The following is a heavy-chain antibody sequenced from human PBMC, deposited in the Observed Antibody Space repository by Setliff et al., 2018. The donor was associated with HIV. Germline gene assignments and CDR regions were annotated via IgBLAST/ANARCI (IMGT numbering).Heavy chain of an antibody. CDR1: NYSISSGYY. CDR2: IYHSENP. CDR3: ARSIVVVVAATPLGWFDS. J-gene: IGHJ5*01. V-gene: IGHV4-38-2*01. Sequence: ASETLSLTCAVSNYSISSGYYWDWIRQPPGKGLEWIGSIYHSENPYSNPSLKSRVTISVNTSKNQFSLKLSSVTAADTAVYYCARSIVVVVAATPLGWFDSWGQGTLVTVPQ. D-gene: IGHD2-15*01.